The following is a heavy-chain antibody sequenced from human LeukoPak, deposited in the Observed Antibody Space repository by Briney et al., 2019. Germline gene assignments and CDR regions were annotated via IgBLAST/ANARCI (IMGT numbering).Heavy chain of an antibody. CDR3: ARGGAYYDILTGYSYNWFDP. J-gene: IGHJ5*02. D-gene: IGHD3-9*01. CDR1: GGSLSSYY. V-gene: IGHV4-59*01. CDR2: IYYSGST. Sequence: PSETLSLTCTVSGGSLSSYYWSWIRQPPGEGLEWIGYIYYSGSTNYNPSLKSRATISVDTPKNQFSLKLSSVTAADTAVYYCARGGAYYDILTGYSYNWFDPWGQGTLVTVSS.